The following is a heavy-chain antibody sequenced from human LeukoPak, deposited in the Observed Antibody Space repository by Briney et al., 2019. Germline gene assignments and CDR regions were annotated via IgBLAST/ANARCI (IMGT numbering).Heavy chain of an antibody. V-gene: IGHV4-39*01. J-gene: IGHJ4*02. D-gene: IGHD1-26*01. Sequence: SETLSLTCTVSGGSIRSSSYYWGWIRQPPGKGPEWIGSIYYSGSTYYKSSLKSRVTISVDTSKNQFSLKLTSVTAADTALYYCASLRERSYYARGFDYWGQGTLVTVSS. CDR3: ASLRERSYYARGFDY. CDR2: IYYSGST. CDR1: GGSIRSSSYY.